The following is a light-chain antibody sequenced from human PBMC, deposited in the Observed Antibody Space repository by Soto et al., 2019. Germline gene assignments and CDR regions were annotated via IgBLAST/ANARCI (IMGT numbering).Light chain of an antibody. CDR3: HQYHNFPRT. CDR2: KAS. V-gene: IGKV1-5*03. CDR1: QSINGW. J-gene: IGKJ1*01. Sequence: SQLTQSPSTLSASVGDRVTITFRASQSINGWLAWYQQKPGQAPNLLIYKASTLESGVPSRFSGNGSGTEFTLTVSSLQPDDFATYYCHQYHNFPRTFGQGTKVDIK.